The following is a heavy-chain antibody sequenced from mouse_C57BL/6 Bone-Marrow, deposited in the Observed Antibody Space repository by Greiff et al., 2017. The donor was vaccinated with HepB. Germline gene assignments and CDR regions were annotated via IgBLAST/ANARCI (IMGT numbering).Heavy chain of an antibody. D-gene: IGHD4-1*01. Sequence: EVKLQESGGGLVQPGGSLSLSCAASGFTFTDYYMSWVRQPPGKALEWLGFIRNKANGYTTEYSASVKGRFTISRDNSQSILYLQMNALRAEDSATYYCASRTALYAMDYWGQGTSVTVSS. CDR2: IRNKANGYTT. J-gene: IGHJ4*01. CDR3: ASRTALYAMDY. V-gene: IGHV7-3*01. CDR1: GFTFTDYY.